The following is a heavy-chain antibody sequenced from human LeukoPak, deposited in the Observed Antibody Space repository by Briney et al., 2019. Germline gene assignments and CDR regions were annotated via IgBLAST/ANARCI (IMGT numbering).Heavy chain of an antibody. CDR1: GGSFSGYY. D-gene: IGHD3-22*01. CDR2: INHSGST. V-gene: IGHV4-34*01. J-gene: IGHJ4*02. CDR3: ARGIGCYYDSSGCHIDY. Sequence: SETLSLTCAVYGGSFSGYYWSWLRQPPGKGLEWIGEINHSGSTNYNPSLKSRVTISVDTSKNQFSLKLSSVAAADTAVYYCARGIGCYYDSSGCHIDYWGQGTRVSVSS.